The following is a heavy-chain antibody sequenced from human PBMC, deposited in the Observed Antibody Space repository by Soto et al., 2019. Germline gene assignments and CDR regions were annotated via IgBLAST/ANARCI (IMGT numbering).Heavy chain of an antibody. CDR1: GFTFSSYA. J-gene: IGHJ6*02. D-gene: IGHD4-4*01. V-gene: IGHV3-23*01. CDR2: ISGSGGST. CDR3: AKHKISEMTTVTTGLLSGMDV. Sequence: GGSLRLSCAASGFTFSSYAMSWVRQAPGKGLEWVSAISGSGGSTYYADSVKGRFTISRDNSKNTLYLQMNSLRAEDTAVYYCAKHKISEMTTVTTGLLSGMDVWGQGTTVTVSS.